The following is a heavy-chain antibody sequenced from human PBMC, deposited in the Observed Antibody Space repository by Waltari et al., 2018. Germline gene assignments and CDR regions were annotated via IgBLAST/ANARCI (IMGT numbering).Heavy chain of an antibody. V-gene: IGHV5-10-1*03. D-gene: IGHD2-15*01. CDR1: GYSFTSYW. CDR3: ARSPPTPGVGFDY. CDR2: ISPCDPST. J-gene: IGHJ4*02. Sequence: EVQLVQSGAEVKKPGESLRISCKGSGYSFTSYWISQVRQMPGTGLEWMGRISPCDPSTNYSPSFHGHVTNSADKSISTAYRQWGSLEASDTAMYYCARSPPTPGVGFDYWGQGTLVTVSS.